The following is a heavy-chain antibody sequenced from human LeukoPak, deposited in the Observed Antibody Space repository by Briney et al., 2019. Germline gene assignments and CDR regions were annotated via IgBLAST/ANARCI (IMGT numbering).Heavy chain of an antibody. V-gene: IGHV1-2*02. Sequence: PVASVKVSCKASGYTFTGYYMHWVRQAPGQGLEWMGWINPNSGGTNYAQKFQGRVTMTRDTSISTAYMELSRLRSDDTAVYYCARDHSGSTEFDYWGQGTLVTVSS. D-gene: IGHD3-10*01. J-gene: IGHJ4*02. CDR3: ARDHSGSTEFDY. CDR2: INPNSGGT. CDR1: GYTFTGYY.